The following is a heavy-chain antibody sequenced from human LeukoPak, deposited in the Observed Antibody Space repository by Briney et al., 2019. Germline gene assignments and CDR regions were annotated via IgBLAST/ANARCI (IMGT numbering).Heavy chain of an antibody. CDR2: IYSSGST. V-gene: IGHV4-4*07. D-gene: IGHD2-2*01. CDR1: GGSISSYY. CDR3: ARDQGSSIVVVPAEVYYYYYYMDV. J-gene: IGHJ6*03. Sequence: SETLSLTCTVSGGSISSYYWRWIRQPAGRGLEWIGRIYSSGSTNYNPSLKSRVTMSVDTSKNQFSLKLSSVTAADTAVYYRARDQGSSIVVVPAEVYYYYYYMDVWGKGTTVTVSS.